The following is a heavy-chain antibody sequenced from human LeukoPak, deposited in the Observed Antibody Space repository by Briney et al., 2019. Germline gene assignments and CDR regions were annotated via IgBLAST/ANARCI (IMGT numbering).Heavy chain of an antibody. V-gene: IGHV3-66*01. CDR1: GYTVSNND. CDR2: IKHDGDT. D-gene: IGHD2-2*01. CDR3: SRDRCTSTSCYNWFDP. Sequence: GGSLRLSCAAPGYTVSNNDHSWVRRAPGKGLEWISFIKHDGDTRYSDSVKGRFAVSRDNAKNSLYLEMDNLRVDDTAVYYCSRDRCTSTSCYNWFDPRGQGTQVTVSS. J-gene: IGHJ5*02.